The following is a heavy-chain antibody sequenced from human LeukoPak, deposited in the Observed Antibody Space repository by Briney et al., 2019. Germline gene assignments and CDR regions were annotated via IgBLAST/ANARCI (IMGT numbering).Heavy chain of an antibody. V-gene: IGHV1-24*01. J-gene: IGHJ4*02. D-gene: IGHD4-17*01. CDR1: GYTLTELS. Sequence: ASVKASCKVSGYTLTELSMHWVRQAPGKGLEWMGGFDPEDGETIYAQKFQGRVTMTEDTSTDTAYMELSSLRSEDTAVYYCATRIDEHYVILNYFDYWGQGTLVTVSS. CDR2: FDPEDGET. CDR3: ATRIDEHYVILNYFDY.